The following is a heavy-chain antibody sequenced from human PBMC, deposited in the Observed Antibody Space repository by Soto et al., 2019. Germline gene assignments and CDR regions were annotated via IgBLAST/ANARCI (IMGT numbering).Heavy chain of an antibody. CDR1: GFSLSTIGVG. CDR2: IYWDDDK. J-gene: IGHJ6*02. CDR3: VQSRCGGDCLQSYSSHSYYGLDV. Sequence: QITLKESGPTLVKPTQTLTLTCTFSGFSLSTIGVGVGWIRQPPGKALEWLALIYWDDDKRYSPSLKSRLTVTKDTSKKQVRLTMTNVDPVDTATYYCVQSRCGGDCLQSYSSHSYYGLDVWGQGTTVTVSS. D-gene: IGHD2-21*02. V-gene: IGHV2-5*02.